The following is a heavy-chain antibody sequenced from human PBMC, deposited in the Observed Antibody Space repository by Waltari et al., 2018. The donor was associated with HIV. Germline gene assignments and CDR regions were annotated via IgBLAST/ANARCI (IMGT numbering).Heavy chain of an antibody. CDR3: ARGESTTWANLDF. V-gene: IGHV1-2*04. CDR1: GYNFAAYH. J-gene: IGHJ4*02. Sequence: QERLVQSGAEVKNPGASVKVSCYTSGYNFAAYHIHWVRQAPGEGLEWLGWIRPSNGVTDYAQKFQGWVSLTRDTSTETVYLTLNRLRSEDTAIYYCARGESTTWANLDFWGQGTLVSVSS. CDR2: IRPSNGVT. D-gene: IGHD1-26*01.